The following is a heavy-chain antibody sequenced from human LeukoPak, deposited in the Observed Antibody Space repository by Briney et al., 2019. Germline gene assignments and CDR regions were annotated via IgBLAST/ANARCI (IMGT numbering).Heavy chain of an antibody. D-gene: IGHD2-2*01. CDR3: ARIVVVPAAIGGWFDP. Sequence: GESLKISCKGSGNSFTSYWISWVRQMPGKGLEWMGRIDPSDSYTNYSPSFQGHVTISADRSISTAYLQWSSLKASDTAMYYCARIVVVPAAIGGWFDPWGQGTLVTVSS. V-gene: IGHV5-10-1*01. J-gene: IGHJ5*02. CDR1: GNSFTSYW. CDR2: IDPSDSYT.